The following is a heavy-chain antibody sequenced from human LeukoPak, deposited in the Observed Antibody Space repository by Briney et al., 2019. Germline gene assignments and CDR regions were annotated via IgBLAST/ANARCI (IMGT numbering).Heavy chain of an antibody. CDR1: GGTFSSYA. J-gene: IGHJ6*03. V-gene: IGHV1-69*01. D-gene: IGHD6-19*01. CDR2: IIPIFGTA. Sequence: ASVKVSCKASGGTFSSYAISWVRQAPGQGLEWMGGIIPIFGTANYAQKFQGRVTITADESTSTAYMELSSLRSEDTAVYYCARDLRVAGVNYYYYYMDVWGKGTTVTVSS. CDR3: ARDLRVAGVNYYYYYMDV.